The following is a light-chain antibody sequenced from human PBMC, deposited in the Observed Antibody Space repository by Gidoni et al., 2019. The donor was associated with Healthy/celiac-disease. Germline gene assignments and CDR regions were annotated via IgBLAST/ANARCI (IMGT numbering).Light chain of an antibody. CDR2: GAS. CDR1: QSVSSSY. J-gene: IGKJ1*01. Sequence: IVWTQSPGTLSLSPGERATLSCRASQSVSSSYLAWYQQKPGQAPRLLIYGASSMATGIPDRFSGSGFVTDFTLTISRLEPEDFAVYYCQQYGSSLWTFGQGTKVEIK. CDR3: QQYGSSLWT. V-gene: IGKV3-20*01.